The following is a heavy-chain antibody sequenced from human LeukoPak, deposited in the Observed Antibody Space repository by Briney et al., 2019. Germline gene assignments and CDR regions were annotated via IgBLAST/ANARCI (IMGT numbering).Heavy chain of an antibody. Sequence: SVKVSCKASGGTFSSYTISWVRQASGQGLEWMGRIIPILGIANYAQKFQGRVTITADKSTSTAYMELSSLRSEDTAVYYCAREVTMVRGVIITPYLDYWGQGTLVTVSS. V-gene: IGHV1-69*04. CDR1: GGTFSSYT. J-gene: IGHJ4*02. D-gene: IGHD3-10*01. CDR2: IIPILGIA. CDR3: AREVTMVRGVIITPYLDY.